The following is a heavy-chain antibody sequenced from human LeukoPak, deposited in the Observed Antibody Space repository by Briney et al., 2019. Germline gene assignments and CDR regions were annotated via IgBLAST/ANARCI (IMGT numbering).Heavy chain of an antibody. CDR2: MHSAGPA. CDR3: ARGPNGGYVGAFEF. J-gene: IGHJ3*01. D-gene: IGHD5-12*01. Sequence: PGGSLRLSCVGSGFIFSNYALVWVRQAPGTGLEWVSAMHSAGPAFYADSVRGRFIMSRDNSKNTLYLQMSSLRVEDSAIYYCARGPNGGYVGAFEFWGQRTMVTVSS. V-gene: IGHV3-23*05. CDR1: GFIFSNYA.